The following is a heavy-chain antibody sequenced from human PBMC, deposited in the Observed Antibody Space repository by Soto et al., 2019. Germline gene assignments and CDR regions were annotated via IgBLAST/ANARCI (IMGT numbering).Heavy chain of an antibody. CDR3: ANGPRAALLRETVEYFQH. CDR2: ISYDGSNK. Sequence: GGSLRLSCAASGFTFSSYGMHWVRQAPGKGLEWVAVISYDGSNKYYADSVKGRFTISRDNSKNTLYLQMNSLRAEDTAVYYCANGPRAALLRETVEYFQHWGQGTLVTVSS. D-gene: IGHD6-6*01. J-gene: IGHJ1*01. CDR1: GFTFSSYG. V-gene: IGHV3-30*18.